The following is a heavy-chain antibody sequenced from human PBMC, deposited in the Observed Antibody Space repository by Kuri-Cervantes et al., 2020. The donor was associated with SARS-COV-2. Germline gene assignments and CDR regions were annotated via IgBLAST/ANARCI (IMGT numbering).Heavy chain of an antibody. CDR2: INPSGGST. V-gene: IGHV1-46*03. D-gene: IGHD2-2*01. Sequence: ASVKVSCKASGYTFTTYYMHWVRQAPGQGLEWMGIINPSGGSTSYAQEFQGRVTMTRDTSTSTVYMQLSSLRPEDTAVYYCARGGLVPAASDAFDIWGQGTMVTVSS. CDR3: ARGGLVPAASDAFDI. J-gene: IGHJ3*02. CDR1: GYTFTTYY.